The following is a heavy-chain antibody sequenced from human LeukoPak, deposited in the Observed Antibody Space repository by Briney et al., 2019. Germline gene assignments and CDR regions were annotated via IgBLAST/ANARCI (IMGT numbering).Heavy chain of an antibody. V-gene: IGHV3-23*01. CDR2: ISGSGGST. CDR1: GFTFSSYA. D-gene: IGHD3-9*01. Sequence: GGSLRLSCAASGFTFSSYAMSWVRQAPGKGLEWVSAISGSGGSTYYADSVKGRLTISRDNSKNTLYLQMNSLRAEDTAVYYCAKVSDDILTGYLMDGYFDYWGQGTLVTVSS. J-gene: IGHJ4*02. CDR3: AKVSDDILTGYLMDGYFDY.